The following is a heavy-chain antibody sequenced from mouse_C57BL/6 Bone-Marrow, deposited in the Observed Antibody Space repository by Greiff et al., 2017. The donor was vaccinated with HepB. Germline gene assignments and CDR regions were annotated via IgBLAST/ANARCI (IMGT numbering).Heavy chain of an antibody. CDR2: ISSGGDYI. J-gene: IGHJ2*01. CDR1: GFTFSSYA. CDR3: TRGVITGNYFDY. V-gene: IGHV5-9-1*02. Sequence: EVHLVESGEGLVKPGGSLKLSCAASGFTFSSYAMSWVRQTPEKRLEWVAYISSGGDYIYYADTVKGRFTISRDNARNALYLQMSSLKSEDTAMYYCTRGVITGNYFDYWGQGTTLTVSS. D-gene: IGHD1-1*01.